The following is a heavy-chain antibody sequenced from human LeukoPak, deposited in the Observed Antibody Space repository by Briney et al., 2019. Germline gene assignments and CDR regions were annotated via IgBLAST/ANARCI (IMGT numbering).Heavy chain of an antibody. CDR1: GGSISSGDFY. Sequence: PSQTVSLTCTVSGGSISSGDFYWNWIRQSPEKGLEWIGHIYYSGSTNYNPSLKSRVAISRDTSKNQFSLHLTSVTAADTALYYCARRLNGGSYWFYSWGQGTLVTVSS. CDR2: IYYSGST. J-gene: IGHJ5*01. V-gene: IGHV4-30-4*08. D-gene: IGHD1-26*01. CDR3: ARRLNGGSYWFYS.